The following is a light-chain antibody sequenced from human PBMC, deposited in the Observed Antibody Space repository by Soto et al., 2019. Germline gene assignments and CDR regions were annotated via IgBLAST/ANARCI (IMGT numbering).Light chain of an antibody. CDR1: RSVSGNY. CDR3: QQYGNSPRT. J-gene: IGKJ1*01. Sequence: EIVLTQSPGTLSLSPGERATLSCRASRSVSGNYLAWYQQMPGQAPGLLIYGASSRATGIPDRFSASGSGTDFTLTISRLGPEDFAVYYCQQYGNSPRTFGQGTKVEIK. CDR2: GAS. V-gene: IGKV3-20*01.